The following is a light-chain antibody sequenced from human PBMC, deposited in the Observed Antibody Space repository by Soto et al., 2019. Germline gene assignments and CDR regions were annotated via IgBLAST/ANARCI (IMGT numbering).Light chain of an antibody. J-gene: IGKJ3*01. CDR2: AAS. CDR1: QGISNY. Sequence: DIQMTQSPSSLSASVGDRVTITCRASQGISNYIAWYQQKPRKAPKLLIYAASTLQSGVPSRFSGSGSGTDFTLTINSLQPEDVETYSCQKYSSVPLFGPGTKVDIK. CDR3: QKYSSVPL. V-gene: IGKV1-27*01.